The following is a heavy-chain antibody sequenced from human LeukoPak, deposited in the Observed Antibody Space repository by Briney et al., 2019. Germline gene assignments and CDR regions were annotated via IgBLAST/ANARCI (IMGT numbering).Heavy chain of an antibody. CDR1: GFTFSSYG. D-gene: IGHD3-22*01. Sequence: GGSLRLSCAASGFTFSSYGMHWVRQAPGKGLEWVAVIWYDGSNKYYADSVKGRFTISRDNAKNSLYLQMNSLRAEDTAVYYCARDRVGYYDSSGRPDAFDIWGQGTMVTVSS. J-gene: IGHJ3*02. CDR2: IWYDGSNK. CDR3: ARDRVGYYDSSGRPDAFDI. V-gene: IGHV3-33*01.